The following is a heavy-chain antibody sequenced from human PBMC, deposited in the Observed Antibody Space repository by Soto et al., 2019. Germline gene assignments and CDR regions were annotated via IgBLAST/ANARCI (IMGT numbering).Heavy chain of an antibody. J-gene: IGHJ4*02. Sequence: QVQLVESGGGVVQPGRSLRLSCAASGFTFSSYGMHWVRQAPGKGLEWVAVISYDGSNKYYADSVKGRFTISGDNSKNTLYLQMNSLRAEDTAVYYCAKVDRPLYWGQGTLVTVSS. CDR3: AKVDRPLY. V-gene: IGHV3-30*18. CDR2: ISYDGSNK. CDR1: GFTFSSYG.